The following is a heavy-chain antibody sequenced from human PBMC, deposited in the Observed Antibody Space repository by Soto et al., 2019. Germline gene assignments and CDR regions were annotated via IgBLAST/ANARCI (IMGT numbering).Heavy chain of an antibody. J-gene: IGHJ4*02. V-gene: IGHV1-69*13. CDR3: AREGYSYASGRGGYYFDY. CDR2: IIPIFATA. CDR1: GGTFSSYA. D-gene: IGHD3-10*01. Sequence: GASVKVSCKASGGTFSSYAISWVRQAPGQGLEWMGGIIPIFATANYAQKFQGRVTITADESTSTAYMELSSLRSEDTAVYYCAREGYSYASGRGGYYFDYWGQGTLVTVSS.